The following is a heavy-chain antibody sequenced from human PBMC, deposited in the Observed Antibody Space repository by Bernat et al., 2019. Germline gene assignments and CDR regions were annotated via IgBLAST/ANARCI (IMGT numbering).Heavy chain of an antibody. CDR1: GFTVSSNY. CDR3: AKGPPGYYYYYYMDV. Sequence: EVQLVESGGGLVQPGGSLRLSCAASGFTVSSNYMSWVRQAPGKGLEWVSVLYSGGSTYYADSVKGRFTISRDNSKNTLYLQMNSLRAEDTAVYYCAKGPPGYYYYYYMDVWGKGTTVTVSS. V-gene: IGHV3-66*01. CDR2: LYSGGST. J-gene: IGHJ6*03.